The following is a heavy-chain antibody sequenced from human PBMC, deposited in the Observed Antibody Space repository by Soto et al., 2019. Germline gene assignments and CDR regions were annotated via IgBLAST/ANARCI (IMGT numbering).Heavy chain of an antibody. CDR2: ISSSSSTI. V-gene: IGHV3-48*01. CDR3: ARDLGSSWYPEYFQH. J-gene: IGHJ1*01. Sequence: GGSLRLSCAASGFTFSSYSMNWVRQAPGKGLEWVSYISSSSSTIYYADSVKGRFTISRDNAKNSLYLQMNSLRAEDTAAYYCARDLGSSWYPEYFQHWGQGTLVTVPQ. D-gene: IGHD6-13*01. CDR1: GFTFSSYS.